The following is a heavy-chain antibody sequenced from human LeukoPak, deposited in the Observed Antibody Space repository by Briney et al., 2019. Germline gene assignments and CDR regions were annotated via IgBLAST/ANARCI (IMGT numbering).Heavy chain of an antibody. CDR2: IKQDGSEK. CDR3: ARDGADNSGYYFGSL. CDR1: GFIFSNYW. J-gene: IGHJ3*01. V-gene: IGHV3-7*03. D-gene: IGHD3-22*01. Sequence: PGGSLRLSCAASGFIFSNYWMSWVRQAPGKGLEWVANIKQDGSEKYYVDSMKGRFTISRDNAKNSLYLQMNSLRAEDTAVYYCARDGADNSGYYFGSLWGQGTVVTVSS.